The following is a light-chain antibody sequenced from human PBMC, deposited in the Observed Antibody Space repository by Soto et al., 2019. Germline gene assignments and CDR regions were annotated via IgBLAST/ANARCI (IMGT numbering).Light chain of an antibody. CDR2: GAS. CDR1: QSVSSSY. Sequence: EIVLTQSPGTLSLSPGERATLSCRASQSVSSSYLAWYQQKPGQAPRLLIYGASSRATGIPDRFSGSGSGTHFTLTISSLEPEDFAVYYCQQYGSSPFTFGPGTKVEIK. J-gene: IGKJ3*01. V-gene: IGKV3-20*01. CDR3: QQYGSSPFT.